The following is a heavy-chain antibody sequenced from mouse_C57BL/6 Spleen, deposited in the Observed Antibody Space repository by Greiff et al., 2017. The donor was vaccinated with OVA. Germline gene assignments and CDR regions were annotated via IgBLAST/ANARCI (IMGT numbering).Heavy chain of an antibody. V-gene: IGHV5-17*01. CDR3: ARINWDDGFDY. J-gene: IGHJ2*01. Sequence: EVKVVESGGGLVKPGGSLKLSCAASGFTFSDYGMHWVRQAPEKGLEWVAYISSGSSTIYYADTVKGRFTISRDNAKNTLFLQMTSLRSEDTAMYYCARINWDDGFDYWGQGTTLTVSS. CDR1: GFTFSDYG. CDR2: ISSGSSTI. D-gene: IGHD4-1*01.